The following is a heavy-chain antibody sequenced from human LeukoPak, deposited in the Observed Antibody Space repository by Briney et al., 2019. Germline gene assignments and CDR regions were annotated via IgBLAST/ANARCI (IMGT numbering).Heavy chain of an antibody. CDR2: INPNSGGT. D-gene: IGHD1-26*01. CDR3: ARVRARSGSYKYFDY. J-gene: IGHJ4*02. V-gene: IGHV1-2*02. CDR1: GYTFTGYY. Sequence: ASVKVSCKASGYTFTGYYMHWVRQAPGQGLEWMGWINPNSGGTNYAQKFQGRVTMTRDTSISTAYMELSRLGSDDTAVYYCARVRARSGSYKYFDYWGQGTLVTVSS.